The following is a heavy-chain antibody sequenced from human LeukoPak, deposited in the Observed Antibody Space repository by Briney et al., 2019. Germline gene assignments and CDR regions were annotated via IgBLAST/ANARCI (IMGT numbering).Heavy chain of an antibody. Sequence: PSETLSLTCAVYGGSFSGYYWSWIRQPPGKGLEWIAEIHHSGSTKYNPSPKNRLTISVENSKNKFSLKLSSVTAADTAVYYCARRASGYGLRYFDYWGQGTLVTVSS. CDR2: IHHSGST. V-gene: IGHV4-34*01. J-gene: IGHJ4*02. D-gene: IGHD5-12*01. CDR1: GGSFSGYY. CDR3: ARRASGYGLRYFDY.